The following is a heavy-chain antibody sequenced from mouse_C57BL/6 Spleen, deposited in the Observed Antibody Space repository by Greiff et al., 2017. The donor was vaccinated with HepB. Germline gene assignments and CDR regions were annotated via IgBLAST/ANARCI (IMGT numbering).Heavy chain of an antibody. J-gene: IGHJ2*01. CDR3: ARAYRNYVYFDY. CDR2: IHPNSGST. CDR1: GYTFTSYW. V-gene: IGHV1-64*01. Sequence: VQLQQPGAELVKPGASVKLSCKASGYTFTSYWMHWVKQRPGQGLEWIGMIHPNSGSTNYNEKFKSKATLTVDKSSSTAYMQLSSLTSEDSAVYYCARAYRNYVYFDYWGQGTTLTVSS. D-gene: IGHD2-1*01.